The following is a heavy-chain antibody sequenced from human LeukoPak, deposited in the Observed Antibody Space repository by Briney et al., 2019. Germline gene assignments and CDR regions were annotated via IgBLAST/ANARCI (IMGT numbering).Heavy chain of an antibody. CDR3: ARGFCSSTNCYQGPFDF. V-gene: IGHV3-15*01. CDR2: IKNKTNGGTT. Sequence: GGSLRLSCAASGFTFSSAWMTWVRQAPGKGLEWVGHIKNKTNGGTTDYAAPVKGRFIISRDDSKNTLYLQMNSLRTEDTAVYYCARGFCSSTNCYQGPFDFWGQGTLVTVSS. D-gene: IGHD2-2*01. J-gene: IGHJ4*02. CDR1: GFTFSSAW.